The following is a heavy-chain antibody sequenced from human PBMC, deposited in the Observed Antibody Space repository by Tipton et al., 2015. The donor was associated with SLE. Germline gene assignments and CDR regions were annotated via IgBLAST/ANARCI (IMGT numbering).Heavy chain of an antibody. Sequence: GLVKPSETLSLTCTVSGFSISSSSYTWGWIRQPPGKGLEWIGTIHYSGTTYYNPSLRSRVTISVDTSKNQFSLKLTSMTAADTAVYYCATRVVGADDFFDYWGQGTLVTVSS. CDR3: ATRVVGADDFFDY. CDR2: IHYSGTT. CDR1: GFSISSSSYT. D-gene: IGHD2-15*01. J-gene: IGHJ4*02. V-gene: IGHV4-39*07.